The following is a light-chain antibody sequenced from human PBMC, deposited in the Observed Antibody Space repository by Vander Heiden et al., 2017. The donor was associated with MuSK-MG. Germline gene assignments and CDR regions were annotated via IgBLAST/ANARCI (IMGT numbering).Light chain of an antibody. V-gene: IGLV1-47*02. CDR2: SNN. CDR1: SSNIGSNY. CDR3: AAWDDSLSGWV. J-gene: IGLJ2*01. Sequence: QSVLTQPPSASGTPGQRVTISCSGSSSNIGSNYVYWYQQLPGTAPKLLIYSNNQRPSGVPDRFSGSKSGTSAYLAISGLRSEDEADDYCAAWDDSLSGWVFGGGTKLTVL.